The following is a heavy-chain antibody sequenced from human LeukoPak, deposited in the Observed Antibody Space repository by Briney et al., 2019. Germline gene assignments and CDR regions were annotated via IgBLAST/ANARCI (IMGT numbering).Heavy chain of an antibody. CDR2: IGSTGTDI. V-gene: IGHV3-21*01. D-gene: IGHD1-14*01. CDR3: ATETIGRHYDY. Sequence: GGSLRLXCAASGFSFSSSGINWVRQAPGKGLEWVSSIGSTGTDIYYADSVKGRFTISRDNAKNSLYLQMNSLRAEDTAVYYCATETIGRHYDYWGQGTLLTVSS. J-gene: IGHJ4*02. CDR1: GFSFSSSG.